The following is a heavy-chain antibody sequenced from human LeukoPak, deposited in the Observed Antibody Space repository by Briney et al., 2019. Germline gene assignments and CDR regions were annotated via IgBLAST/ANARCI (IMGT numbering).Heavy chain of an antibody. J-gene: IGHJ3*02. CDR1: GGAISSGDYY. D-gene: IGHD2-21*01. CDR3: ASSRGVVRGAFDI. Sequence: SQTLSLTCTVSGGAISSGDYYWSWIRQPPGKGLEWIGYIYYSGSTYYNPSLKSRVTISVDTSKNQFSLKLSSVTAADTAVYYCASSRGVVRGAFDIWGQGTMVTVSS. V-gene: IGHV4-30-4*01. CDR2: IYYSGST.